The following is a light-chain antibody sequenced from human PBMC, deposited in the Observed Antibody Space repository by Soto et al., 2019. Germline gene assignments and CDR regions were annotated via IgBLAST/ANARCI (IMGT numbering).Light chain of an antibody. V-gene: IGLV2-14*01. CDR1: SSDIGGYNY. Sequence: QSVLTQSASVSGSPGQSITISCTGTSSDIGGYNYVSWYQQHPDKAPKLMIFEVSNRPSGVSNRFSGSTSGNTASLTISGLLPEDEADYYCSSYTTSSTVAFGGGTKLTVL. CDR2: EVS. CDR3: SSYTTSSTVA. J-gene: IGLJ2*01.